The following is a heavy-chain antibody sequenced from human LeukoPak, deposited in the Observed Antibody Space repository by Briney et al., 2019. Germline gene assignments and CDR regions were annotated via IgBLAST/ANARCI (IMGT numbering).Heavy chain of an antibody. Sequence: DPSETLSLTCAVSGGSISSGGYSWSWIRQPPGKGLEWIGYIYHSGSTYYNPSLKSRVTISVDRSKNQFSLKLSSVTAADTAVYYCARSYGDYHYYGMDVWGQGTTVTVSS. CDR1: GGSISSGGYS. CDR3: ARSYGDYHYYGMDV. D-gene: IGHD4-17*01. J-gene: IGHJ6*02. V-gene: IGHV4-30-2*01. CDR2: IYHSGST.